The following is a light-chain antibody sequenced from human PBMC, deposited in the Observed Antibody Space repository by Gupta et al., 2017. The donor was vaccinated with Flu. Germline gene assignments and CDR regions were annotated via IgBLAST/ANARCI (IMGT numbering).Light chain of an antibody. J-gene: IGKJ1*01. Sequence: GTLSLSPGQQATRSCRASQGVGSRYLARSQQKPCQGPRVPIYGPSSRCTGIPDRFHGRGSRTDLTLTIRRLKPEAFAVSSCQQDGSSQSTFGQGTKVETK. V-gene: IGKV3-20*01. CDR1: QGVGSRY. CDR2: GPS. CDR3: QQDGSSQST.